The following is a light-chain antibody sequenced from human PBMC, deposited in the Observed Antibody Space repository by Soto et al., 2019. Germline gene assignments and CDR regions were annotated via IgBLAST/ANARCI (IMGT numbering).Light chain of an antibody. CDR3: QQYGDSPLT. J-gene: IGKJ4*01. CDR1: QSLVYSDGNTY. CDR2: AAS. V-gene: IGKV3-20*01. Sequence: VMTQSPLSLPVTLGQPASISCRSSQSLVYSDGNTYLAWYQQKPGQAPRLLIYAASSRATGIPDRFSGSASGTDFTLTISRLEPEDFAVYHCQQYGDSPLTFGGGTKVDIK.